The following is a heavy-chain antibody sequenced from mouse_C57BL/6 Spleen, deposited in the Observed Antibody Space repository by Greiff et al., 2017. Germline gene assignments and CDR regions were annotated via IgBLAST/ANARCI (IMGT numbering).Heavy chain of an antibody. CDR1: GFSLSTLGMG. D-gene: IGHD1-1*01. CDR2: IWWDDDK. CDR3: ARIVYYYGSSPTGTFYYFDH. Sequence: QVTLKVSGPGILQPSQTLSLTCSFSGFSLSTLGMGVGWIRQPSGKGLEWLAHIWWDDDKYYNPALKSRLTISKDTSKNQVFLKIANVDTADTATYYFARIVYYYGSSPTGTFYYFDHWGQGTTLPVSS. J-gene: IGHJ2*01. V-gene: IGHV8-8*01.